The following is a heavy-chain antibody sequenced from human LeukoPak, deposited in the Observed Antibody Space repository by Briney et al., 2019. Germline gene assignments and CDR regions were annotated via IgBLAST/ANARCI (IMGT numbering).Heavy chain of an antibody. CDR2: ISYDGSNK. CDR3: ARAVAVAGTPAMDY. Sequence: GGSLRLSCAASGFTFSSYAMHWVRQAPGKGLEWEAVISYDGSNKYYADSVKGRFTISRDNSKNTLYLQMNSLRAEDTAVYYCARAVAVAGTPAMDYWGQGTLVTVSS. V-gene: IGHV3-30*04. CDR1: GFTFSSYA. J-gene: IGHJ4*02. D-gene: IGHD6-19*01.